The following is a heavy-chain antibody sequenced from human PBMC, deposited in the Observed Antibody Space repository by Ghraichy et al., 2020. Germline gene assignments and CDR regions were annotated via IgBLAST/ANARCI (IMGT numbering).Heavy chain of an antibody. CDR2: IYHSGST. CDR3: ARARSDLDYYFDY. CDR1: GGSISSSNW. J-gene: IGHJ4*02. D-gene: IGHD3/OR15-3a*01. V-gene: IGHV4-4*02. Sequence: SETLSLTCAVSGGSISSSNWWSWVRQPPGKGLEWIGEIYHSGSTNYNPSLKSRVTISVDKSKNQFSLKLSSVTAADTAVYYCARARSDLDYYFDYWGQGTLVTVSS.